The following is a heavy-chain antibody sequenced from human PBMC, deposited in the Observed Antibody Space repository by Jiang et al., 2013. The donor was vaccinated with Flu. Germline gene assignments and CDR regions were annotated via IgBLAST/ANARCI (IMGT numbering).Heavy chain of an antibody. CDR3: ALLEFGLDY. J-gene: IGHJ4*02. CDR1: GLSISDGYF. V-gene: IGHV4-38-2*02. Sequence: GPGLVKPSETLSLTCSVSGLSISDGYFWGWIRQPPGEGLEWIGSIYNSGTTYYGPSLKSRVTISVDTSKNQFSLKLSSVTAADTAVYYCALLEFGLDYWGQGALVTVSS. CDR2: IYNSGTT. D-gene: IGHD3/OR15-3a*01.